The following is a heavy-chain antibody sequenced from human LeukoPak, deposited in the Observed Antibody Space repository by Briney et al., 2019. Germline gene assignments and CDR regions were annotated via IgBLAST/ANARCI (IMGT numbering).Heavy chain of an antibody. V-gene: IGHV3-30-3*01. J-gene: IGHJ4*02. CDR3: ARVGGYCSSTSCYGGIDY. D-gene: IGHD2-2*01. CDR2: ISYDGSNK. Sequence: GGSLRLSCAASGFTFSSYAMHWVRQAPGKGLEWVAVISYDGSNKYYADSVKGRFTISRDNAKNSLYLQMNSLRAEDTAVYYCARVGGYCSSTSCYGGIDYWGQGTLVTVSS. CDR1: GFTFSSYA.